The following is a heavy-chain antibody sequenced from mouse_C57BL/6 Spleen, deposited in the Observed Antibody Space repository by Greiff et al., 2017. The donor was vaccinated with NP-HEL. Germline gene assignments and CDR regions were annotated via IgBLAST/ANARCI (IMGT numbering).Heavy chain of an antibody. CDR2: IRNKANGYTT. CDR3: ARFGGSYDYDGDAMDY. J-gene: IGHJ4*01. V-gene: IGHV7-3*01. D-gene: IGHD2-4*01. Sequence: EVHLVESGGGLVQPGGSLSLSCAASGFTFPDYYMSWVRQPPGKALEWLGFIRNKANGYTTEYSASVKGRFTISRDNSQSILYLQMNALRAEDSATYYCARFGGSYDYDGDAMDYWGQGTSVTVSS. CDR1: GFTFPDYY.